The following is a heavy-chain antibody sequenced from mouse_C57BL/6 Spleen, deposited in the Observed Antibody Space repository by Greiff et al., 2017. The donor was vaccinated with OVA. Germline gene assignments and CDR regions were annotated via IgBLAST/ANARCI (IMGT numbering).Heavy chain of an antibody. CDR1: GYTFTDYY. J-gene: IGHJ2*01. D-gene: IGHD2-2*01. V-gene: IGHV1-26*01. CDR2: INPNNGGT. Sequence: EVQLQQSGPELVKPGASVKISCKASGYTFTDYYMNWVKQSHGKSLEWIGDINPNNGGTSYNQKFKGKATLTVDKSSSTAYMELRSLTSEDSAVYYCARRNGYDGGDYFDYWGQGTTLTVSS. CDR3: ARRNGYDGGDYFDY.